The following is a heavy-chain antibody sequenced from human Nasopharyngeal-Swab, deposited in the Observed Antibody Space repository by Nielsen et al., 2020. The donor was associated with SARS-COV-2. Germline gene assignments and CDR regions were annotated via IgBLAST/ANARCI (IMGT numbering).Heavy chain of an antibody. J-gene: IGHJ4*02. Sequence: SETLSLTCTVSGGSIGSYYWSWIRQPPGKGLEWIGYIYYSGSTNYNPSLKSRVTISIDTSKNQFSLRPSSVTAADTAVYYCARDGGYCTGGSCQRRVDYWGQGTLVTVSS. V-gene: IGHV4-59*12. CDR2: IYYSGST. CDR3: ARDGGYCTGGSCQRRVDY. D-gene: IGHD2-15*01. CDR1: GGSIGSYY.